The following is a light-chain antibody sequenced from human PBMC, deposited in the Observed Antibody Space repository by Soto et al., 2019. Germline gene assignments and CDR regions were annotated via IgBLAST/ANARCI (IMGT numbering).Light chain of an antibody. Sequence: IHITHSPSSLSASVVDRVTITCQASQDISTHLTWFQQKPGKAPKLLIYDVSILETGVPSRFSGSGSGTHFNFSIRSLTPEDIATYYCQKFDSLKLNFGGGTKVDIK. CDR1: QDISTH. CDR3: QKFDSLKLN. CDR2: DVS. J-gene: IGKJ4*01. V-gene: IGKV1-33*01.